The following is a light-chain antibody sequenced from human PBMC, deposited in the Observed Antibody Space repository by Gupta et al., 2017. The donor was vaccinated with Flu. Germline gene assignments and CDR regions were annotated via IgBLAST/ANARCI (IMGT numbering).Light chain of an antibody. CDR3: QQRSDWPPST. Sequence: EIVLTQSPATLSLSPGERATLSCRASQNINNYLAWYQHKPGQAPRLLIYDASNRATGITVRFSGSGYGKDFTLTISSRESEDFAGYYCQQRSDWPPSTFGQGTKLEIK. CDR1: QNINNY. J-gene: IGKJ2*01. CDR2: DAS. V-gene: IGKV3-11*01.